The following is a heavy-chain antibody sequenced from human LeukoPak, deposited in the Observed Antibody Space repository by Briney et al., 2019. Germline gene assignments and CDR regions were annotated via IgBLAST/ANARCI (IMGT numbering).Heavy chain of an antibody. CDR2: IIPIFGTA. CDR1: GGTFISYA. V-gene: IGHV1-69*13. CDR3: ARESSPLFYFDY. J-gene: IGHJ4*02. D-gene: IGHD6-13*01. Sequence: SVKVSCKASGGTFISYAISWVRQAPGQGLEWMGGIIPIFGTANNAQKFQGRVTMTADESTSTAYMELSSLRSEDTAVYYCARESSPLFYFDYWGQGTLVTVSS.